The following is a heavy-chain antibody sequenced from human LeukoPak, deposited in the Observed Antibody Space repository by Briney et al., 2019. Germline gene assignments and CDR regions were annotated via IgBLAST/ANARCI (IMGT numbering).Heavy chain of an antibody. V-gene: IGHV1-18*01. J-gene: IGHJ6*02. CDR2: ISAYNGNT. D-gene: IGHD3-3*01. Sequence: ASVKVSCKASGYTFTSYGISWVRQAPGQGLEWMGWISAYNGNTNYAQKLQGRVTMTTDTSTSTAYMELRSLRSDDTAVYYCARGESGYDFWSGYSYYYGMDVWGQGTTVTVSS. CDR1: GYTFTSYG. CDR3: ARGESGYDFWSGYSYYYGMDV.